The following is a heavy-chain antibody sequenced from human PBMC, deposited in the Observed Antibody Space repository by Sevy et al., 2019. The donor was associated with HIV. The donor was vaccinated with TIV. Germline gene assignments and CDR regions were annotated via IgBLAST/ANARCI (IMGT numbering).Heavy chain of an antibody. D-gene: IGHD3-16*01. CDR1: GFTFSSYD. J-gene: IGHJ6*03. CDR3: AAVSLTFGGDRYEKHHFMDV. V-gene: IGHV3-30*03. CDR2: ISYDGRDK. Sequence: GGSLRLSCAASGFTFSSYDMHWVRQAPGKGLEWVAGISYDGRDKHYVDSVKGRFTISRDNTKITLYLQMSSLRVEDTAGFYDAAVSLTFGGDRYEKHHFMDVWGKGTTLTVSS.